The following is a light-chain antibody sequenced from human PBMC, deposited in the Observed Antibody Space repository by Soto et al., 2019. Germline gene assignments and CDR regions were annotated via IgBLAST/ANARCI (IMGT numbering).Light chain of an antibody. CDR3: QQYNNWPPGT. CDR1: QSVSSN. V-gene: IGKV3-15*01. CDR2: GAS. J-gene: IGKJ2*02. Sequence: EIVMTQSPATLSVSPGERATLSCRASQSVSSNLAWYQQNPGQAPRLLIYGASTRATGIPARFSGGGSGTEFTLTISSLQSEDFGVYYCQQYNNWPPGTFGQGTKLEIK.